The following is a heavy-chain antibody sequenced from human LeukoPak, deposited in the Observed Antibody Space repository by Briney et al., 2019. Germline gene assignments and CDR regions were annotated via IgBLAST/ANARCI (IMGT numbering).Heavy chain of an antibody. D-gene: IGHD3-16*02. Sequence: PGGSLRLSCAACGFTFSSYEMNWVRQAPGKGLEWVSYISSSGSTIYYADSVKGRFTISRDNAKNSLYLQMNSLRAEDTAVYYCARDRYDYVWGSYRRPFHFDYWGQGTLVTVSS. V-gene: IGHV3-48*03. CDR2: ISSSGSTI. J-gene: IGHJ4*02. CDR3: ARDRYDYVWGSYRRPFHFDY. CDR1: GFTFSSYE.